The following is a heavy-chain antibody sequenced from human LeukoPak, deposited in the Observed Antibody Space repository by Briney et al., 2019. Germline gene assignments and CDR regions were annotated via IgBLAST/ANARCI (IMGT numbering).Heavy chain of an antibody. CDR2: INPNSGGT. CDR1: GYTFTGYY. V-gene: IGHV1-2*04. Sequence: VASVKVSCKASGYTFTGYYMHWVRQAPGQGLEWMGWINPNSGGTNYAQKFQGWVTMTRDTSISTAYMELSRLRSDDTAVYYCARDPMGPTPGYSSGWYDYWGQGTLVTVSS. J-gene: IGHJ4*02. CDR3: ARDPMGPTPGYSSGWYDY. D-gene: IGHD6-19*01.